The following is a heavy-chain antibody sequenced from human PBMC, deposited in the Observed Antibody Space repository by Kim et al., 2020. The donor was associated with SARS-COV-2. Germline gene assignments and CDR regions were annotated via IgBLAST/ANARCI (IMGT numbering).Heavy chain of an antibody. V-gene: IGHV1-2*04. J-gene: IGHJ6*02. D-gene: IGHD3-10*01. CDR1: GYTFTGYY. CDR3: ARDRLGTMVRGVISPSYYGMDV. CDR2: INPNSGGT. Sequence: ASVKVSCKASGYTFTGYYMHWVRQAPGQGLEWMGWINPNSGGTNYAQKFQGWVTMTRDTSISTAYMELSRLRSDDTAVYYCARDRLGTMVRGVISPSYYGMDVWGQGTTVTVSS.